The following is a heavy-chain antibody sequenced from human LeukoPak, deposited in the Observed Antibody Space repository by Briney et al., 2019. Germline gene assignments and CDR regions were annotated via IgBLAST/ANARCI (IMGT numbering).Heavy chain of an antibody. J-gene: IGHJ5*02. CDR2: IRSKAYGGTT. CDR1: GFTFSSYE. V-gene: IGHV3-49*04. Sequence: GGSLRLSCAASGFTFSSYEMNWVRQAPGKGLEWVGFIRSKAYGGTTEYAASVKGRFTISRDDSKSIAYLQMNSLKTEDTAVYYCTRDLSAYCSSTSCYNWFDPWGQGTLVTVSS. D-gene: IGHD2-2*01. CDR3: TRDLSAYCSSTSCYNWFDP.